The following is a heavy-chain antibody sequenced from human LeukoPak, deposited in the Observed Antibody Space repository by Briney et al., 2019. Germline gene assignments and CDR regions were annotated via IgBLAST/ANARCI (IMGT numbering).Heavy chain of an antibody. CDR2: MNPNSGNT. CDR3: ARLQETDGY. V-gene: IGHV1-8*03. D-gene: IGHD5-24*01. J-gene: IGHJ4*02. Sequence: ASVKVSCKASGYTFTSYGISWVRQAPGQGLEWMGWMNPNSGNTGYAQKFQGRVTITRNTSISTAYMELSSLRSEDTAVYYCARLQETDGYWGQGTLVTVSS. CDR1: GYTFTSYG.